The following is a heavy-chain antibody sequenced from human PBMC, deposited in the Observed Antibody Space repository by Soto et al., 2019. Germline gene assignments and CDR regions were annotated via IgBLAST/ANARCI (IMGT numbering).Heavy chain of an antibody. CDR3: ATDRVSGHDFNWFAP. CDR1: GYTHTELS. J-gene: IGHJ5*02. D-gene: IGHD5-12*01. Sequence: APVKVSCKVSGYTHTELSMHWVRQAPGKGLEWMGGFDPEDGETIYAQKFQGRVTMTEDTSTDTAYMELSSLRSEDTAVYYCATDRVSGHDFNWFAPWGQGTLVTVSS. CDR2: FDPEDGET. V-gene: IGHV1-24*01.